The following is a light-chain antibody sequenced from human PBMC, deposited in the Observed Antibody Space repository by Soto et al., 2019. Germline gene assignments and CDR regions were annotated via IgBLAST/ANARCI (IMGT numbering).Light chain of an antibody. J-gene: IGKJ3*01. Sequence: EVVLPQSPATLSLSPWERATLSCRANQSVSANYLAWYQQKPGQAPRLLIYGASSRATGIPDRFSGSGSGTDFTLTISRLEPEDFAVFYCHQYGSSPFTFGPGTKVDSK. V-gene: IGKV3-20*01. CDR1: QSVSANY. CDR2: GAS. CDR3: HQYGSSPFT.